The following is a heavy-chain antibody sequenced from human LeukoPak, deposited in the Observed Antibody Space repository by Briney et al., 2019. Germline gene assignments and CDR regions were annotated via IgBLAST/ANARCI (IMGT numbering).Heavy chain of an antibody. J-gene: IGHJ4*02. CDR2: ISNGGGST. CDR3: ARPYYDIWCAYVY. V-gene: IGHV3-64*01. Sequence: QSGGSLRLSCAASGFTFSSYAMHWVRQAPGKGLEYVSAISNGGGSTHYANSVKGRFTISRDNSKNTLYLQMGSLRAEDMAVYYCARPYYDIWCAYVYWGQGTLVTVSS. CDR1: GFTFSSYA. D-gene: IGHD3-3*01.